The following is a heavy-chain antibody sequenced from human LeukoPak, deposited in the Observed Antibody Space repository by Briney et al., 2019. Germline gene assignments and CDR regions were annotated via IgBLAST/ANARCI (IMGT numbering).Heavy chain of an antibody. CDR1: GFTVSSNY. V-gene: IGHV3-53*01. J-gene: IGHJ4*02. CDR2: IYSGGST. D-gene: IGHD5-24*01. Sequence: AGSLRLSCAASGFTVSSNYMSWVRQAPGKGLEWVSVIYSGGSTYYADSVKGRFTISRDNSKNTLYLQMNSLRAEDTAVYYCARGRRDRYNPRGYYFDYWGQGTLVTVSS. CDR3: ARGRRDRYNPRGYYFDY.